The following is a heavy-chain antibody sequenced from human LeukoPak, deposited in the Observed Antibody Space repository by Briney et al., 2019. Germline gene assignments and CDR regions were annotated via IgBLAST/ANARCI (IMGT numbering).Heavy chain of an antibody. CDR3: ARGIVAGSLGDYYYYMDA. CDR2: INHRGSA. J-gene: IGHJ6*03. D-gene: IGHD6-19*01. V-gene: IGHV4-34*01. CDR1: GGSFSGHY. Sequence: SETLSLTCAVYGGSFSGHYWTWIRQSPGKALEWVGEINHRGSAHYSPSLRSRVTISVDTAKNLFSLRLNSVTAADTAVYYCARGIVAGSLGDYYYYMDAWGKGTTVTVSS.